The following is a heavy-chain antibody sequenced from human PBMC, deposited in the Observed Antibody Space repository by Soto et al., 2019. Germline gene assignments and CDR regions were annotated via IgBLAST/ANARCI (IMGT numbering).Heavy chain of an antibody. J-gene: IGHJ6*02. CDR3: ASALRLLGEMNYYYYGMDV. D-gene: IGHD3-16*01. CDR1: GFTFSSYA. CDR2: ISYDGSNK. Sequence: QVQLVESGGGVVQPGRSLRLSCAASGFTFSSYAMHWVRQAPGKGLEWVAVISYDGSNKYYADSVKGRFTISRDNSKNTLYLQMNSLRAEDTAVYYCASALRLLGEMNYYYYGMDVWGHGTTVTVSS. V-gene: IGHV3-30-3*01.